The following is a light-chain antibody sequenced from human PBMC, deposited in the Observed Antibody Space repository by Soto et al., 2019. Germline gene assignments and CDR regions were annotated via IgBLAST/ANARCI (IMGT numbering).Light chain of an antibody. CDR1: QSVSSY. V-gene: IGKV3-11*01. Sequence: EIVLTQSPATLSLSPGERATLSCRASQSVSSYLAWYQQRPGQAPRLLIFDASTRATGIPSRFSGSGSGTDFTLTISSLEPEDCAVYYCQQRSNWPLYTFGQGTKLEIK. CDR2: DAS. J-gene: IGKJ2*01. CDR3: QQRSNWPLYT.